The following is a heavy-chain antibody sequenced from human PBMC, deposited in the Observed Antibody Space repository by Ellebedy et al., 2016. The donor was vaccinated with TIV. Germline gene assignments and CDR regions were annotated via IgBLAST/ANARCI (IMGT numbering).Heavy chain of an antibody. V-gene: IGHV4-4*07. CDR1: GDSITDSF. Sequence: SETLSLXXTVSGDSITDSFWSWIRQPAGGRLEWIGRLYTSGSTNSNPSLKSRVTISRDTSKNQFSLSLGSVTAADTAVYYCTRDVLDNTSKYSYYMDVWGNGTTVTVSS. CDR3: TRDVLDNTSKYSYYMDV. CDR2: LYTSGST. D-gene: IGHD2/OR15-2a*01. J-gene: IGHJ6*03.